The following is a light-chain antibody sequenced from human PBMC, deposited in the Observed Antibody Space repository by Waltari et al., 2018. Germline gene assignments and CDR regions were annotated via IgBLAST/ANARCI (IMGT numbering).Light chain of an antibody. J-gene: IGKJ2*01. Sequence: DIQMTQSPFPLSASVGDRVTITCRASQSISSWLAWYQQKPGKAPKLRIYKASSLESVVPSKFSGSGSGTEFALTISSRRPDEFATYYCQQYNRYSYTFGQGTKLEIK. CDR2: KAS. CDR1: QSISSW. V-gene: IGKV1-5*03. CDR3: QQYNRYSYT.